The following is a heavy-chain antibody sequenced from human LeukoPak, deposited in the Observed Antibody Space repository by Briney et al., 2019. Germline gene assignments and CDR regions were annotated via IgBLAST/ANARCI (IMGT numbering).Heavy chain of an antibody. Sequence: PSETLSLTCTVSGGSISSYYWCWIRQPAGKGLEWIGRIYTSGSTNYNASLKSRVSMSVDTSKNQFSLKLSSVTAADTAVLYCARENSGSYREFDYWGQGTLVTVSS. CDR1: GGSISSYY. CDR3: ARENSGSYREFDY. CDR2: IYTSGST. V-gene: IGHV4-4*07. J-gene: IGHJ4*02. D-gene: IGHD1-26*01.